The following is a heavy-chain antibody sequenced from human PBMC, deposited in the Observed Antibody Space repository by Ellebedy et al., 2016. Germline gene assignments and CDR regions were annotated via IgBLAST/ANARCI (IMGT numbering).Heavy chain of an antibody. D-gene: IGHD1-26*01. Sequence: GESLKISXAASGFTFSGYDMNWVRQAPGKGLEWVSSIFSSSSSIYYADSVKGRFTTSRDNTKNSLFLEMNNLRAENTGVYFFACGARQPYSLDVWGQGTTVTVSS. CDR1: GFTFSGYD. CDR3: ACGARQPYSLDV. CDR2: IFSSSSSI. V-gene: IGHV3-21*01. J-gene: IGHJ6*02.